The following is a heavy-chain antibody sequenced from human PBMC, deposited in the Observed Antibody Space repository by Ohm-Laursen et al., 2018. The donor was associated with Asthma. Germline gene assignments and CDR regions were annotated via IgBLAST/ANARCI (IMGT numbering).Heavy chain of an antibody. Sequence: LRLSCAASGFTFSSYGMHWVRQAPGKGLEWVAVISYDGSNKYYADSVKGRFTISRDNFKNTLYLQMNSLRAEDTAVYYCVRGPRTIFGVPYGYYFDYWGQGTLVTVSS. CDR1: GFTFSSYG. CDR2: ISYDGSNK. V-gene: IGHV3-30*03. CDR3: VRGPRTIFGVPYGYYFDY. D-gene: IGHD3-3*01. J-gene: IGHJ4*02.